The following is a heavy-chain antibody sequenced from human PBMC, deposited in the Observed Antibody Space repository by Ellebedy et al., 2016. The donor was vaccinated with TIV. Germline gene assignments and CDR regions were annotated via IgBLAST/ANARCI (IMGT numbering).Heavy chain of an antibody. CDR3: ARLALGFIVGPSPPTDY. Sequence: GESLKISCEASGFSFSSYAMHWVRQAPGKGLEWVALVSYDGREQYADSVNGRFRVSRDNGNDKVFLQLNSLPYADTAVYYCARLALGFIVGPSPPTDYWGQGTLVTVSS. D-gene: IGHD2-21*01. CDR2: VSYDGREQ. J-gene: IGHJ4*02. V-gene: IGHV3-30*04. CDR1: GFSFSSYA.